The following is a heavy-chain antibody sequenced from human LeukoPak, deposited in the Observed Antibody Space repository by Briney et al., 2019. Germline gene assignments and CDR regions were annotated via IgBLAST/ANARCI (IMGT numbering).Heavy chain of an antibody. CDR2: ISGSGDNT. CDR3: AKGSYYDSSGSFYFDY. V-gene: IGHV3-23*01. J-gene: IGHJ4*02. Sequence: GGSLRLSCAASGFTFSSYAMSWVRQAQGQGLERVSGISGSGDNTNYADSVKGRFTISRDNSKNTLYVQVNSLGTEETAAYYCAKGSYYDSSGSFYFDYWGQGTLVTVSS. CDR1: GFTFSSYA. D-gene: IGHD3-22*01.